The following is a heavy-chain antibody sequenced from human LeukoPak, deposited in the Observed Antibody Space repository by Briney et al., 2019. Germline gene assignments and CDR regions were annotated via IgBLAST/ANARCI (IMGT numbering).Heavy chain of an antibody. J-gene: IGHJ4*02. CDR2: IIPIFGTA. CDR3: ARGYDYVWGSYRRGYYFDY. D-gene: IGHD3-16*02. V-gene: IGHV1-69*13. CDR1: GGTFSSYA. Sequence: SVKVSCKASGGTFSSYAISWVRQAPGQGLEWMGGIIPIFGTANYAQKFQGRVTITADESTSTAYMELSSLRAEDTAVYYCARGYDYVWGSYRRGYYFDYWGQGTLVTVSS.